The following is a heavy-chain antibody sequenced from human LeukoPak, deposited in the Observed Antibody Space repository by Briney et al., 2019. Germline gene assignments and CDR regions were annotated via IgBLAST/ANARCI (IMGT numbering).Heavy chain of an antibody. J-gene: IGHJ4*02. CDR3: ARDFTMIKRPLPDY. V-gene: IGHV1-69*04. D-gene: IGHD3-22*01. CDR1: GGTFSSYA. CDR2: IIPILGIA. Sequence: ASVKVSCKASGGTFSSYAISWVRQAPGQGLEWMGRIIPILGIANYAQKFQGRVTITADKSTSTAYMELSSLRSEDTAVYYCARDFTMIKRPLPDYWGQGTLVTVSS.